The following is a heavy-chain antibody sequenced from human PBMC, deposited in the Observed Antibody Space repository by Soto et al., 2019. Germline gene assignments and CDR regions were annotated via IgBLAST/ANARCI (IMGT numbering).Heavy chain of an antibody. V-gene: IGHV1-8*01. CDR3: ARSIAEAGLGVWFDP. CDR2: MNPNSGNT. J-gene: IGHJ5*02. D-gene: IGHD6-13*01. CDR1: GYTFTSYD. Sequence: ASVKVSCKASGYTFTSYDINWVRQATGQGLEWMGWMNPNSGNTGYAQKFQGRVTMTRNTSISTDYMELSSLRSEDTAAYYCARSIAEAGLGVWFDPWGQGTLVTVSS.